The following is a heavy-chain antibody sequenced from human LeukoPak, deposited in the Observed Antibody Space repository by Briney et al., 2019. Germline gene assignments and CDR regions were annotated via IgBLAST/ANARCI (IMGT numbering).Heavy chain of an antibody. CDR2: IYPGDSDT. CDR1: GYSFTSYW. D-gene: IGHD2-2*01. J-gene: IGHJ4*02. V-gene: IGHV5-51*01. Sequence: GESLKISCKGSGYSFTSYWIGWVRQMPGKGLEWMGIIYPGDSDTRYSPSSQGQVTISADKSISTAYLQWSSLKASDTAMYYCARHGTAYCSSTSCPLDYWGQGTLVTVSS. CDR3: ARHGTAYCSSTSCPLDY.